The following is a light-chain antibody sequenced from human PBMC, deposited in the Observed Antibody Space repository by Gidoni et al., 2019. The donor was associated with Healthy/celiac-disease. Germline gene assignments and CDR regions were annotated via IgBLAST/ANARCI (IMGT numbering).Light chain of an antibody. CDR3: AAWDDSLNGVV. V-gene: IGLV1-44*01. CDR1: SSNIGSNT. CDR2: SNN. J-gene: IGLJ2*01. Sequence: QSLLTQPPSASGTPGPRVTISCSGSSSNIGSNTVNWYQQLPGTAPKPLIYSNNQRPSGVTDRFSGSKSGTSASLAISGLQSEDEADYYCAAWDDSLNGVVFGGGTKLTVL.